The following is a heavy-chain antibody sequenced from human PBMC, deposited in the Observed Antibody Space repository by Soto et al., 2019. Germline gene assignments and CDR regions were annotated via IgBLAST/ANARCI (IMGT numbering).Heavy chain of an antibody. J-gene: IGHJ4*02. D-gene: IGHD3-22*01. CDR3: AREADSSGYSDY. V-gene: IGHV1-69*06. CDR1: GGTFSTYA. Sequence: QVQLVQSGAEVKKPGSSVKVSCKASGGTFSTYAISWVRQAPGRGLEWMGGFIPIFVTANYAQKFQGRVTITADKSTSTAYMELSSLRSEDTAVYYCAREADSSGYSDYWGQGTLVTVSS. CDR2: FIPIFVTA.